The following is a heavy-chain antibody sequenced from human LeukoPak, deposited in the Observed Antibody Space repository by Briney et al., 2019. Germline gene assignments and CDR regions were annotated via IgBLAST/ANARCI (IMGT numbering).Heavy chain of an antibody. Sequence: PGESLKIPCQGSGYNFPIYWIGWVRQMPGKGLEWMGIIYPGDSDTRYSPSFQGQVTISADKSISTAYLQWSSLRASDTAMYYCARHGDYGGNSYPLDYWGQGTLVTVSS. CDR2: IYPGDSDT. J-gene: IGHJ4*02. V-gene: IGHV5-51*01. D-gene: IGHD4-23*01. CDR1: GYNFPIYW. CDR3: ARHGDYGGNSYPLDY.